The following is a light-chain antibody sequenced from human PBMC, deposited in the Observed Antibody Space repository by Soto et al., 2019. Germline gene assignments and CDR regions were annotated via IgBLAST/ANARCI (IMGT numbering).Light chain of an antibody. V-gene: IGKV1-39*01. CDR3: QQSYSTPR. CDR1: QSISSY. CDR2: AAS. Sequence: IQMTQSPSSLSASVGDRVTITCRASQSISSYLNWYQQKPGKAPKLLIYAASSLQSGVPSRFSGSGSGTAFTLTISSLQPEDFATYYCQQSYSTPRFGPGTKVDIK. J-gene: IGKJ3*01.